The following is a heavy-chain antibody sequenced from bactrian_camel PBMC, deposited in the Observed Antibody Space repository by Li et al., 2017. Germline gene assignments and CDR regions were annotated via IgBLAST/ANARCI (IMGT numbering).Heavy chain of an antibody. Sequence: QLVESGGGLVQPGGSLRLSCAASGFTFSSVTMTWVRQAPGKGLEWVSLITGDGGMLNYAHSVRGRFTISRDNAENTLFLRLNSLKPEDTAMYYCASVGGLLGQGTQVTVS. CDR2: ITGDGGML. J-gene: IGHJ4*01. V-gene: IGHV3S42*01. CDR1: GFTFSSVT. D-gene: IGHD5*01.